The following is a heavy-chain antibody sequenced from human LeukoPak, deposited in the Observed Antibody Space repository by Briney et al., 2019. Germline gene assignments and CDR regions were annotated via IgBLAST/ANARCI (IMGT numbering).Heavy chain of an antibody. Sequence: GGSLRLSCAASGFTFSSYGMHWVRQAPGKGLEWVAVISYGGSNKYYADSVKGRFTISRDNAKNSLYLQMNSLRAEDTAVYYCARGGDVVVVPAASDFDYWGQGTLVTVSS. CDR3: ARGGDVVVVPAASDFDY. D-gene: IGHD2-2*01. CDR1: GFTFSSYG. J-gene: IGHJ4*02. V-gene: IGHV3-30*03. CDR2: ISYGGSNK.